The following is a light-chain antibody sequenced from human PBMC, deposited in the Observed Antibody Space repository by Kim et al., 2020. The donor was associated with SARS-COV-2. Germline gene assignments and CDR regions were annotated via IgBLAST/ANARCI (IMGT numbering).Light chain of an antibody. Sequence: ASIGDSVTITCQASQDINDYLDWYQQKPGKVPKLLIYDVTRLETGVPARFSGSGSGTDFTLTISSLQPEDIATYYCHQYDKFPQTFGQGTKVDIK. J-gene: IGKJ1*01. V-gene: IGKV1-33*01. CDR2: DVT. CDR1: QDINDY. CDR3: HQYDKFPQT.